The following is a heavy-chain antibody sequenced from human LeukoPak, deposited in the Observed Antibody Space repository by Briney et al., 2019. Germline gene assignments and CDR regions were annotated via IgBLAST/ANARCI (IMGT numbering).Heavy chain of an antibody. J-gene: IGHJ6*03. CDR2: IYYSGST. D-gene: IGHD6-13*01. CDR3: AREGGSSWYRGYYYYMDV. CDR1: GGSISSSSYY. Sequence: PSETLSLTCTVSGGSISSSSYYWGWIRQPPGKGLEWIGSIYYSGSTYYNPSLKSRVTISVDTSKNQFSLKLSSVTAADTAVYYCAREGGSSWYRGYYYYMDVWGKGTTVTVSS. V-gene: IGHV4-39*02.